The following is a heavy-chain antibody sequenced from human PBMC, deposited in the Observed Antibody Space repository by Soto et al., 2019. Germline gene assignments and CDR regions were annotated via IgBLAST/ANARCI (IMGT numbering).Heavy chain of an antibody. J-gene: IGHJ3*02. CDR1: GGSISSYY. CDR2: IYYSGST. Sequence: QVQLQESGPGLVKPSETLSLTCTVSGGSISSYYWSWIRQPPGKGLEWIGYIYYSGSTNYNPSLQRRVPISVDTSKNQVSLKLSSVTAADTAVYYCARRYGSSFDIWGQGTKVTVSS. CDR3: ARRYGSSFDI. V-gene: IGHV4-59*08. D-gene: IGHD3-10*01.